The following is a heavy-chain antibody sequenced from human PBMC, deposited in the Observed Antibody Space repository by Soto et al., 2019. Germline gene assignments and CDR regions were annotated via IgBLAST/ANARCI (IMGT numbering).Heavy chain of an antibody. V-gene: IGHV1-2*02. CDR2: INPNSGGT. D-gene: IGHD2-15*01. J-gene: IGHJ5*02. CDR3: ARGDVRVVASFDP. CDR1: GYTFTDYY. Sequence: ASVKVSCKASGYTFTDYYIHWVRQAPGQGLEWMGWINPNSGGTNYAQKFQGRVTMTRDTSISTAYMELSRLISDDTAVYYCARGDVRVVASFDPWGQGALVTVSS.